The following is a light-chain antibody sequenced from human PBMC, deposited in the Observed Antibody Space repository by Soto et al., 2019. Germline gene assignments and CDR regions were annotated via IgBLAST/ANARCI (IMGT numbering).Light chain of an antibody. CDR1: QTVSGN. V-gene: IGKV3-15*01. J-gene: IGKJ5*01. CDR2: HAS. Sequence: EVEMTQSPATLSVSPGETATLSCRASQTVSGNLAWYQQKPGQPPRLLIYHASTTATGIPARFSGSGSGTEFTVTINSLQSEDFAVYFCQQYDKWPLITFGQGTRLEIK. CDR3: QQYDKWPLIT.